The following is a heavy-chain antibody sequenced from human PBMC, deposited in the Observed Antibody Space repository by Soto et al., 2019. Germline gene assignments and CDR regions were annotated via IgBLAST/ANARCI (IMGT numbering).Heavy chain of an antibody. D-gene: IGHD6-6*01. CDR3: ARQSIAARLYYFDY. J-gene: IGHJ4*02. CDR1: GDSISSYY. CDR2: IHYSGST. V-gene: IGHV4-59*08. Sequence: SETLSLTCTVSGDSISSYYWGWIRQPPGKGLEWIGYIHYSGSTNYNPSLKSRVTISVDTPKNQFSLKVNSMTAADTAVYYCARQSIAARLYYFDYWGQGTLVTVSS.